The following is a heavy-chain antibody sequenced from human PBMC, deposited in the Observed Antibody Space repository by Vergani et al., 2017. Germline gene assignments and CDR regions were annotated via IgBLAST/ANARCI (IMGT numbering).Heavy chain of an antibody. CDR3: ATLTGTTRTGDY. CDR1: GYTFTSYD. J-gene: IGHJ4*02. CDR2: VNPNSGNT. D-gene: IGHD1-20*01. V-gene: IGHV1-8*01. Sequence: QVQLVQSGAEVKKPGASVKVSCKASGYTFTSYDINWVRQATGQGLEWMGWVNPNSGNTGYAQKFQGRVTMTRNTSISTAYMELSRLRSEDTAVYYCATLTGTTRTGDYWGEGSLVTVSS.